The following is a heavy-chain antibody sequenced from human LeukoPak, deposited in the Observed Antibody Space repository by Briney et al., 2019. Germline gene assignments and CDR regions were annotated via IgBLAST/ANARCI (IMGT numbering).Heavy chain of an antibody. CDR1: GLTFTNAW. V-gene: IGHV3-15*01. CDR3: ATDAWLDDYDY. J-gene: IGHJ4*02. Sequence: GGSLRLSCVASGLTFTNAWMTWVRLAPGKGLEWVARVKAKADGATTDYVAPVKGRFTISRDDSKNTLYLQMNSLKTEDAAVYYCATDAWLDDYDYWGQGTLVTVSS. D-gene: IGHD5-12*01. CDR2: VKAKADGATT.